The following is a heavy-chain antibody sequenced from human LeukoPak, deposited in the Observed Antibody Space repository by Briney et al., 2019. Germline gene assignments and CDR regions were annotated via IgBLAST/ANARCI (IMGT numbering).Heavy chain of an antibody. Sequence: EASVTVSCKASGYTFTSYAMHWVRRAPGQGLEWLGWINAGNGNTKYSQKFQGRVTMTRNTSISTAYMELSSLRSEDTAVYYCARRAFLLLGYYYGMDVWGQGTTVTVSS. J-gene: IGHJ6*02. CDR3: ARRAFLLLGYYYGMDV. CDR1: GYTFTSYA. V-gene: IGHV1-3*01. CDR2: INAGNGNT. D-gene: IGHD3-22*01.